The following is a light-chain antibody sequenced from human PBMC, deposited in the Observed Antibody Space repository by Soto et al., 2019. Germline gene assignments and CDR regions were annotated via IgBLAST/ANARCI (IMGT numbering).Light chain of an antibody. CDR1: QSVSSSF. CDR3: QQYGSSPGALT. V-gene: IGKV3-20*01. Sequence: EIVLTQSPGTLSLSPGERATLSCRANQSVSSSFLAWYQQKPGQAPRLLIYAASSRATGIPDRFSGSGSGTAFTLTISRLEPEDFAVYYCQQYGSSPGALTFGGGTKVEIK. CDR2: AAS. J-gene: IGKJ4*01.